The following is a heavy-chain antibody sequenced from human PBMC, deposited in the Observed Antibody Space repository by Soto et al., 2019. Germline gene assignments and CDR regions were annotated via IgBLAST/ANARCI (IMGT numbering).Heavy chain of an antibody. J-gene: IGHJ3*02. V-gene: IGHV3-48*01. CDR1: GFTFSSYS. CDR2: ISSRSSTI. CDR3: ARGGYCSSTSCYAGSGFAI. Sequence: EVQLVDSGGGLVQPGGSLRLSCAASGFTFSSYSMNWVRQAPGKGLEWVSYISSRSSTIYYADSVKGGFTISRDNDKNSLYLQMNSLSAEDTAVYYCARGGYCSSTSCYAGSGFAIWGQGTMVTVSS. D-gene: IGHD2-2*01.